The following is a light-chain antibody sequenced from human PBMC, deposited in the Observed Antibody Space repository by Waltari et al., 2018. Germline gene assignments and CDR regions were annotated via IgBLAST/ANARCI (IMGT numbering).Light chain of an antibody. CDR1: QSVLYSSNNKNY. J-gene: IGKJ2*01. CDR3: LQYYSTPPT. V-gene: IGKV4-1*01. CDR2: WAS. Sequence: DIVMTQSPDSLAVSLGERATINCKSSQSVLYSSNNKNYLAWYQQKPGQPPKLRIYWASTRESGVPDRFSGSGSGTDFTLTISSLQAEDVAVYYCLQYYSTPPTFGQGTTLEIK.